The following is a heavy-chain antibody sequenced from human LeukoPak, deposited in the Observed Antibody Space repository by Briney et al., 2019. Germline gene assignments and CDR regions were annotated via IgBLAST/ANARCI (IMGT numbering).Heavy chain of an antibody. J-gene: IGHJ4*02. Sequence: ASVKVSCKASGYTFTSYAMNWVRQAPGQGLEWMGWISAYNGNTNYAQKLQGRVTMTTDTSTSTAYMELRSLRSDDTAVYYCARVPYDYVWGSYRYDRGTNFDYWGQGTLVAVSS. V-gene: IGHV1-18*01. CDR1: GYTFTSYA. D-gene: IGHD3-16*02. CDR2: ISAYNGNT. CDR3: ARVPYDYVWGSYRYDRGTNFDY.